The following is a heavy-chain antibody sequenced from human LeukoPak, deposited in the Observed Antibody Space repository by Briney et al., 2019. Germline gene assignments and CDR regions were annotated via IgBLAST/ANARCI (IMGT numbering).Heavy chain of an antibody. J-gene: IGHJ3*02. D-gene: IGHD6-13*01. CDR1: GGTFSSYA. CDR2: IIPIFGTA. V-gene: IGHV1-69*05. Sequence: ASVKVSCKASGGTFSSYAISWVRRAPGQGLEWMGRIIPIFGTANYAQKFQGRVTITTDESTSTAYMELSSLRSEDTAVYYCARQGIAAVFHTDAFDIWGQGTTVTVSS. CDR3: ARQGIAAVFHTDAFDI.